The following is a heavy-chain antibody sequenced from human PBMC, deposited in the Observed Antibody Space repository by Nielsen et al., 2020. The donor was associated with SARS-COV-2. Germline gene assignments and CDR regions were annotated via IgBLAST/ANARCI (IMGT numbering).Heavy chain of an antibody. CDR3: ASGPLAVAPDS. CDR1: GVSFHTYS. V-gene: IGHV3-21*01. D-gene: IGHD6-19*01. Sequence: GGSLRLSCAAAGVSFHTYSMNWVRQAPGKGLEWVSMISASSSDIYYADSVKGRFTISRDNAKNSLYLQMNSLRPEDTAVYYCASGPLAVAPDSWGQGTLVTVSS. J-gene: IGHJ4*02. CDR2: ISASSSDI.